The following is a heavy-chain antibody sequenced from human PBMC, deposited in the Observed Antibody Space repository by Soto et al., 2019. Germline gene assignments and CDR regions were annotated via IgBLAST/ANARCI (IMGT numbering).Heavy chain of an antibody. V-gene: IGHV3-23*01. CDR3: AKDKGYRTTNYGMDV. J-gene: IGHJ6*02. Sequence: GSLRLSCAASGFTFSSYAMSWVRQAPGKGLEWVSAISGSGGSTYYADSVKGRFTISRDNSKNTLYLQMNSLRAEDTAVYYCAKDKGYRTTNYGMDVWGQGTTVTVSS. CDR1: GFTFSSYA. CDR2: ISGSGGST. D-gene: IGHD1-1*01.